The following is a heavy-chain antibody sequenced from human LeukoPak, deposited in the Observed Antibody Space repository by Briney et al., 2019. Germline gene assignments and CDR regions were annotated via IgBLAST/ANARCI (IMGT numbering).Heavy chain of an antibody. Sequence: ASVKVSCKASGYTFTIYYMHWERQAPGPGLEWMGIINPSGGSTSYAQKLQGRVTMTRDMSTSTVYMELSSLRSEDTAGYYCARASRVTPFDPWGQGTLVTVSS. V-gene: IGHV1-46*01. CDR3: ARASRVTPFDP. J-gene: IGHJ5*02. CDR2: INPSGGST. D-gene: IGHD4-23*01. CDR1: GYTFTIYY.